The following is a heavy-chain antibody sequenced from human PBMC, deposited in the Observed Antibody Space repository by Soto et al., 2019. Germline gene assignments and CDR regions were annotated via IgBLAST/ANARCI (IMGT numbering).Heavy chain of an antibody. CDR1: GYTFTSYY. D-gene: IGHD2-15*01. V-gene: IGHV1-46*01. J-gene: IGHJ6*02. CDR2: INPSGGST. Sequence: QVQLVQSGAEVKKPGASVKVSCKASGYTFTSYYMHWVRQAPGQGLEWMGIINPSGGSTSYAQKCPGRVTLTRDTSTSTVYMELSSLRSEDTALYYWARSMVLVVAATLVVGIDVWGQGTTVTVSS. CDR3: ARSMVLVVAATLVVGIDV.